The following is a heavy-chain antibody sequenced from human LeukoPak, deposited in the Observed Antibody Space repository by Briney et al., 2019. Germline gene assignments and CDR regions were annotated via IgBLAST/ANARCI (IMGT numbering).Heavy chain of an antibody. D-gene: IGHD3-16*01. CDR2: LNPNSGGT. CDR1: GYTFTAHH. CDR3: ARGWTEYYYGMDV. J-gene: IGHJ6*02. Sequence: ASVKVSCKASGYTFTAHHVHWVRQAPGQGLEWMGWLNPNSGGTNYAQKFQGRVTMTRDTSISTAYMELNSLRSDDTAVYYCARGWTEYYYGMDVWGQGTTVTVS. V-gene: IGHV1-2*02.